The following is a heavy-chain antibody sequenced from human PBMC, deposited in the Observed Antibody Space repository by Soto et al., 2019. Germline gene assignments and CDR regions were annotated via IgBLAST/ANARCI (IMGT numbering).Heavy chain of an antibody. CDR3: ARDRGYYDSSGYFDY. D-gene: IGHD3-22*01. Sequence: PGGSLRLSCAASGFIFSDYYMSWIRQGPGKGLEWISYISSSDNIIYYADSVKGRFTISRDNAKNSLYLQMNSLRAEDTAVYYCARDRGYYDSSGYFDYWGQGTLVTVSS. CDR1: GFIFSDYY. V-gene: IGHV3-11*01. J-gene: IGHJ4*02. CDR2: ISSSDNII.